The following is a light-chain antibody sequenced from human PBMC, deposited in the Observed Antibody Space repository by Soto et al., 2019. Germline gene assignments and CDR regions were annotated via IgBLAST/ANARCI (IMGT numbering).Light chain of an antibody. CDR1: SSNIGAGYD. J-gene: IGLJ2*01. Sequence: QSVLTQPPSVSGAPGQRVTLSCTRSSSNIGAGYDVHWYQQLPGTAPKLLIYGNNNRPSGVPDRFSGSKSGTSASLAITGLQAEDGADYYCQSYDSSLSGGVFGGGTKLTVL. CDR3: QSYDSSLSGGV. CDR2: GNN. V-gene: IGLV1-40*01.